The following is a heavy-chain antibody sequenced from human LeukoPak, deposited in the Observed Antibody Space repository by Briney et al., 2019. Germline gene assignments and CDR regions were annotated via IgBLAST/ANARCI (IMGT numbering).Heavy chain of an antibody. J-gene: IGHJ6*02. Sequence: ASVKVSCKASGYTFTSYGISWVRQAPGQGLEWMGWISAYNGNTNYAQKPQGRVTMTTDTYTSTAYMELRRLRSDDTAVYYCARVELSSVWYWGRGYYYGMDVWGQGTTVTVSS. V-gene: IGHV1-18*01. D-gene: IGHD6-19*01. CDR1: GYTFTSYG. CDR2: ISAYNGNT. CDR3: ARVELSSVWYWGRGYYYGMDV.